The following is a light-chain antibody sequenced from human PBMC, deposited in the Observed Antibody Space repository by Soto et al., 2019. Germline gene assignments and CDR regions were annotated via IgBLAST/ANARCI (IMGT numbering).Light chain of an antibody. V-gene: IGKV4-1*01. J-gene: IGKJ1*01. Sequence: DIVMTQSPDSLAVSLGERATINCKSSQSVLYSSNNKNYLAWYQQKPGQAPKLLIYGASTRQSGVPDRFSGSGSGTDFTLTISSLQAEDVAVYYCQQYYSTPWTFGQGTKVDIK. CDR3: QQYYSTPWT. CDR1: QSVLYSSNNKNY. CDR2: GAS.